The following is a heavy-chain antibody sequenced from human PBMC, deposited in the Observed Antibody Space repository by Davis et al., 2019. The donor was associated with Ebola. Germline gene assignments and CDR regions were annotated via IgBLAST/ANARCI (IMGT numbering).Heavy chain of an antibody. D-gene: IGHD4-17*01. J-gene: IGHJ6*02. CDR3: AKASYGDYSLYYYYGMDV. CDR1: GFTFLSHA. CDR2: ISASGGVT. Sequence: GGSLRLSCAASGFTFLSHAMTWVRQAPGKGLEWVSGISASGGVTYYADSVKGRFTISRDNSKNTLYLQMNSLRAEDTAVYYCAKASYGDYSLYYYYGMDVWGQGTTVTVSS. V-gene: IGHV3-23*01.